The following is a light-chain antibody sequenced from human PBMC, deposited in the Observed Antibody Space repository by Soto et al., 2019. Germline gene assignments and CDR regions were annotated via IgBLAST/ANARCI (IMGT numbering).Light chain of an antibody. CDR2: MAS. CDR1: QSIYTW. J-gene: IGKJ1*01. CDR3: HHYVKYPEK. V-gene: IGKV1-5*03. Sequence: DIQMTQSPSTLSASVGDRVTITCRANQSIYTWLAWYQHKPGKAPKFLIYMASSLENGVPSRFNVSGSGTEFNLTISSLQPDDFAAYDCHHYVKYPEKFRQGTKVEIK.